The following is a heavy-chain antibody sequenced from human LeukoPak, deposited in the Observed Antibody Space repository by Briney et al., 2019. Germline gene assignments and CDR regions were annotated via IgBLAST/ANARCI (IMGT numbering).Heavy chain of an antibody. J-gene: IGHJ4*02. CDR2: ITNSGDFV. D-gene: IGHD1-26*01. Sequence: KTGGSLRLSCAASGFSFSGHYMSWIRQAPGKGLEWISYITNSGDFVNYADSVKGRFTISRDNAKNSLYLQMNSLKAEDTAVYYCARAARATPDFWGQGTVVTVSS. CDR3: ARAARATPDF. CDR1: GFSFSGHY. V-gene: IGHV3-11*01.